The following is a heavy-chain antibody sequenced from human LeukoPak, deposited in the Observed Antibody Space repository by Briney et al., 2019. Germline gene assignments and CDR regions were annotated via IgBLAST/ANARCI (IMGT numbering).Heavy chain of an antibody. V-gene: IGHV3-7*03. CDR1: GFTFNRFY. CDR2: IRQDGDTK. J-gene: IGHJ4*02. D-gene: IGHD6-13*01. CDR3: ARSLPYGTTWYGRSDF. Sequence: GGSLRLSCSASGFTFNRFYLHWVRQAPGKGLEWVANIRQDGDTKYYVDSVKGRFTISRDNAMDSLYLQMNSLRAEDTAIYYCARSLPYGTTWYGRSDFWGQGTLVTVSS.